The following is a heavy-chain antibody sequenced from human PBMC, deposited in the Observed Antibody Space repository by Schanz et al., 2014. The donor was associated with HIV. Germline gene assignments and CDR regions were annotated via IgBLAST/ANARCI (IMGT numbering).Heavy chain of an antibody. CDR3: ARAAFSSEYYYGMDV. D-gene: IGHD3-3*02. CDR1: GGTFSIYA. Sequence: QVQLVQSGAEVKKPGSSVKVSCRASGGTFSIYAINWVRQAPGQGLEWMGGIIPIFGAVNYAQKFQGRVTITADESSSTIYMDLSSLRSEDTAVYYCARAAFSSEYYYGMDVWGQGTTVTVSS. CDR2: IIPIFGAV. V-gene: IGHV1-69*01. J-gene: IGHJ6*02.